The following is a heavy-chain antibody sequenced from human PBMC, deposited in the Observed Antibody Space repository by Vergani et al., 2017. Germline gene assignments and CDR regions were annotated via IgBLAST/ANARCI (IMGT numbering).Heavy chain of an antibody. V-gene: IGHV1-8*01. Sequence: QVQLVQSGAEVKKPGSSVKVSCKASGYTFTSYDINWVRQATGQGLEWMGWMNPNSGNTGYAQKFQGRVTMTRNTSISTAYMELSSLKASDTAMYYCARSYGSGSYYKPYYGMDVWGQGTTVTVSS. CDR2: MNPNSGNT. D-gene: IGHD3-10*01. CDR3: ARSYGSGSYYKPYYGMDV. J-gene: IGHJ6*02. CDR1: GYTFTSYD.